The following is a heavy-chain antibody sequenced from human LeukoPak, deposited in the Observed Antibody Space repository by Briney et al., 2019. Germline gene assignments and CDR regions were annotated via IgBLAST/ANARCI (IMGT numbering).Heavy chain of an antibody. J-gene: IGHJ4*02. CDR1: GGTLNIYA. CDR3: ARCKMRPSAREYFDS. D-gene: IGHD1-26*01. Sequence: GASVKVSCKAAGGTLNIYAFSWVRQAPGQGLEWMGRILPFVDITNYAQRFQGRLTITADKATSTASMELSSLNSEDTAFYYCARCKMRPSAREYFDSWGQGTLVTVSS. V-gene: IGHV1-69*04. CDR2: ILPFVDIT.